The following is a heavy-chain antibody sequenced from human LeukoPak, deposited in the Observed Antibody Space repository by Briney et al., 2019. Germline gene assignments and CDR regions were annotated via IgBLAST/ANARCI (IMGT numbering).Heavy chain of an antibody. J-gene: IGHJ4*02. CDR3: AKDTPYYDILTGTMY. V-gene: IGHV4-59*01. CDR1: GGSISHYY. CDR2: IYYNGST. Sequence: SETLSLTCTVSGGSISHYYWSWIRQPPGKGLEWIGNIYYNGSTNYNPSLKSRVTISVDTSKNQFSLKVGSVTAADTAVYYCAKDTPYYDILTGTMYWGQGTLVTVSS. D-gene: IGHD3-9*01.